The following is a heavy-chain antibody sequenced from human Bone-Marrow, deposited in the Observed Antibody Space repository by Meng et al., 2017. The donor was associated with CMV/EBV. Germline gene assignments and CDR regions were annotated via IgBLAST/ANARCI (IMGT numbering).Heavy chain of an antibody. D-gene: IGHD2-2*01. CDR2: ISSSGTTI. V-gene: IGHV3-48*03. Sequence: GESLKISCAASGFTFSDYEMTWVRQAPGKGLEWVSYISSSGTTIYYADSVKGRFTISRDNAENSLYLQMNSLRAEDTAVYYCARVCLRCTSTSSYFDHWGQGTLVTVSS. J-gene: IGHJ4*02. CDR1: GFTFSDYE. CDR3: ARVCLRCTSTSSYFDH.